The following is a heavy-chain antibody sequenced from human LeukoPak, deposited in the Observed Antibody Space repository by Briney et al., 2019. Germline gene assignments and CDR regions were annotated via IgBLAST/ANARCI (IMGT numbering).Heavy chain of an antibody. Sequence: SETLSLTCTVSGGSISSSSYYWGWIRQPPGKGLEWIGSIYYSGSTYYNPSLKSRVTISVDTSKNQFSLKLSSVTAADTAVYYCARHPFRRFLEWPLDWFDPWGQGTLVTVSS. J-gene: IGHJ5*02. D-gene: IGHD3-3*01. CDR3: ARHPFRRFLEWPLDWFDP. CDR1: GGSISSSSYY. CDR2: IYYSGST. V-gene: IGHV4-39*01.